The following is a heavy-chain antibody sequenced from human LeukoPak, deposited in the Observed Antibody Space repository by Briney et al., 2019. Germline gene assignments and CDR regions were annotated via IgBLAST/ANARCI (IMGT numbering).Heavy chain of an antibody. CDR2: ISSSGSTI. CDR3: AGYCSSTSCSGGY. J-gene: IGHJ4*02. D-gene: IGHD2-2*01. CDR1: GFTFSDYY. Sequence: GGSLRLSCAASGFTFSDYYMSWIRQAPGKGLEWVSYISSSGSTIYYADSVKGRFTISRDNAKNSLYLQMDSLRAEDTAVYYCAGYCSSTSCSGGYWGQGTLVTVSS. V-gene: IGHV3-11*01.